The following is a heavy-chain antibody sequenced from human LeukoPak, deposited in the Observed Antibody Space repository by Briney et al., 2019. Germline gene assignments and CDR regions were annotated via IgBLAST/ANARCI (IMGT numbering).Heavy chain of an antibody. J-gene: IGHJ3*02. Sequence: GGSLRLSCAASGFTFDDYAMHWVRQAPGKGLEWVSGISWNSGSIGYADSVKGRFTISRDNAKNSLYLQMNSLRAEDMALYYCAKGGIAVGGAFDIWGQGTMVTVSS. CDR3: AKGGIAVGGAFDI. CDR1: GFTFDDYA. CDR2: ISWNSGSI. D-gene: IGHD6-19*01. V-gene: IGHV3-9*03.